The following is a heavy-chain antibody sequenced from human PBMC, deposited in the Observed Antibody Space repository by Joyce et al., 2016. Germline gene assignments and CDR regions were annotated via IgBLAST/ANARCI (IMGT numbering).Heavy chain of an antibody. V-gene: IGHV3-7*04. CDR2: MNEDGSTG. CDR3: ARDPGYSAFDY. CDR1: GFAVGSYW. J-gene: IGHJ4*02. D-gene: IGHD5-18*01. Sequence: EVQLVESGGALVQPGGSLTLSCAASGFAVGSYWMTWVRQTPDKGLEFVDNMNEDGSTGNLAASVRGRFTISSDNAQESLFLQMNNLRADDSAVYYCARDPGYSAFDYWGQGALVTVSS.